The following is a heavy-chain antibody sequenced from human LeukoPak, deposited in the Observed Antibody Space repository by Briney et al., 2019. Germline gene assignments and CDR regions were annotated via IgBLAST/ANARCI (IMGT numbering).Heavy chain of an antibody. CDR1: GGSFSGYY. D-gene: IGHD3-16*01. Sequence: SETLSLTCAVYGGSFSGYYWSWIRQPPGRGLEWIGEISQSGSTNYNPSLKCRITMSVDTSKNQFSLQLRSMTAADTAVYFCARATDDEFYLYYGMDVWGQGTTVTVSS. J-gene: IGHJ6*02. V-gene: IGHV4-34*01. CDR2: ISQSGST. CDR3: ARATDDEFYLYYGMDV.